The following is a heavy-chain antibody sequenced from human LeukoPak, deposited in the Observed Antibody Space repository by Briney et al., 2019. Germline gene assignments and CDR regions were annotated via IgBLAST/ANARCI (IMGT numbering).Heavy chain of an antibody. J-gene: IGHJ4*02. Sequence: PSETLSLTCTVSGVSISSYYWSWIRQPPGKGLEWIGYIYYSGSTNYNPSLKSRVTISVDTSKNQFSLKLSSVTAADTAVYYCARRVPNEVITDYFDYWGPGTLVTVSS. D-gene: IGHD3-16*01. V-gene: IGHV4-59*08. CDR3: ARRVPNEVITDYFDY. CDR2: IYYSGST. CDR1: GVSISSYY.